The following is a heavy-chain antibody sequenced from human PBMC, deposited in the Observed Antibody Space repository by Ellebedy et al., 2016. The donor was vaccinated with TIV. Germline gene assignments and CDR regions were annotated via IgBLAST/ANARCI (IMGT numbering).Heavy chain of an antibody. D-gene: IGHD3-16*01. J-gene: IGHJ4*02. CDR3: ARSYAWLGEIDY. Sequence: SETLSLXCTVSGGSISSGGYYWSWIRQHPGKGLEWIGYIYYSGSTYYNPSLKSRVTISVGTSKNQFSLKLSSVTAADTAVYYCARSYAWLGEIDYWGQGTLVTVSS. V-gene: IGHV4-31*03. CDR1: GGSISSGGYY. CDR2: IYYSGST.